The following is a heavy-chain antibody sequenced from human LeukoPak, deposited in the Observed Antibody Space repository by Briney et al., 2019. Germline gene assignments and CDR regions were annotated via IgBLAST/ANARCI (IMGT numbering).Heavy chain of an antibody. Sequence: ASVKVSCKAPGYTFTSYYMHWVRQAPGQGLEWMGIINPSGGSTIYEQNFQGRVTVTRDTSTSTVYMEVSSLRSEDTALYYCAREGLAAAGSIDYWGQGTLVTVSS. D-gene: IGHD6-13*01. CDR1: GYTFTSYY. CDR3: AREGLAAAGSIDY. V-gene: IGHV1-46*01. J-gene: IGHJ4*02. CDR2: INPSGGST.